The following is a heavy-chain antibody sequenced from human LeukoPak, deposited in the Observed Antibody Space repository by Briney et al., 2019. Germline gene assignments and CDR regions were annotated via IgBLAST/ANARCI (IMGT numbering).Heavy chain of an antibody. CDR2: INSGGST. CDR1: GFSVSSNY. Sequence: GGSLRLSCAASGFSVSSNYMSWVRQAPGKGLEWVSVINSGGSTYYADSVEGRFTISRDSSKDTLFLQLNSLRAEDTAVYYCARRRPLDYWGQGTLVTVSS. J-gene: IGHJ4*02. CDR3: ARRRPLDY. V-gene: IGHV3-66*04.